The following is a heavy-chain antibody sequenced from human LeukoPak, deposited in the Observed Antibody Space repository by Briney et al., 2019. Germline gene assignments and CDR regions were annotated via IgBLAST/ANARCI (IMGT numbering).Heavy chain of an antibody. Sequence: GGSLRLSCAASGRYWMHWVRQAPGKGLEWVAVISYDGSNKYYADSVKGRFTISRDNSKNTLYLQMNSLRAEDTAVYYCARDFGYSSYWGQGTLVTVSS. D-gene: IGHD2-21*01. V-gene: IGHV3-30-3*01. CDR1: GRYW. CDR2: ISYDGSNK. J-gene: IGHJ4*02. CDR3: ARDFGYSSY.